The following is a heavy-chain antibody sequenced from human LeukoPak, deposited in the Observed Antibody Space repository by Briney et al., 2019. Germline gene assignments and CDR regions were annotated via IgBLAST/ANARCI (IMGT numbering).Heavy chain of an antibody. Sequence: ASVKVSCKTSGYTLSGFGISWVRQAPGQGLEWVGWISIYHGSTDCSKKFQGRVTMTTDTSTNTVYMDLRGLKSDDTAVYYCARDRRVVATISSYFDFWGQGTLVTVSS. V-gene: IGHV1-18*01. J-gene: IGHJ4*02. CDR2: ISIYHGST. CDR1: GYTLSGFG. CDR3: ARDRRVVATISSYFDF. D-gene: IGHD5-12*01.